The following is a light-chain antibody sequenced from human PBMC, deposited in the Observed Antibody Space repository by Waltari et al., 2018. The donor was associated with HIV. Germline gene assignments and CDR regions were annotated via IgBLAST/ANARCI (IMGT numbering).Light chain of an antibody. CDR3: CAYTDPSTYV. CDR1: SSDVGFSNL. V-gene: IGLV2-23*02. J-gene: IGLJ1*01. Sequence: SALTQPASVSGSPGQSVTISCSGTSSDVGFSNLVSWYQQHPGKAPKLIVYEVNRRPSGVSGRFSGSKSGSTASLTISGLHTEDEADYYCCAYTDPSTYVFGPGTKVTVL. CDR2: EVN.